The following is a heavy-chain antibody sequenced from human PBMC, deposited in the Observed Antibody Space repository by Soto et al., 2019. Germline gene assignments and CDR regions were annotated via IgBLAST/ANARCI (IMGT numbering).Heavy chain of an antibody. J-gene: IGHJ6*02. V-gene: IGHV3-30-3*01. CDR1: GFTFGRYV. CDR3: ARALFPDVDIYAMDV. D-gene: IGHD5-12*01. CDR2: MSYDGGSQ. Sequence: QVQLVESGGGVVQPGRSLRLSCAASGFTFGRYVIHWVRQAPGKGLEWVAAMSYDGGSQYYTDSVKGRFTISRDNSKNTVYLQMNTLSAEDTAVYYCARALFPDVDIYAMDVWGQGTTVTVSS.